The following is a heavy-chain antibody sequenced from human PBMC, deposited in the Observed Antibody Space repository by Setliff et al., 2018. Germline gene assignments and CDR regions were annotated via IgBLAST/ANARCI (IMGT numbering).Heavy chain of an antibody. V-gene: IGHV4-59*08. D-gene: IGHD7-27*01. CDR2: IYYSGST. J-gene: IGHJ4*02. CDR1: GGSISSYY. Sequence: PSETLSLTCTVSGGSISSYYWSWIRQPPGKRLEWIGYIYYSGSTNYNPSLKSRVTISVDTSKNQFSLNLNAVTAADTAVYYCATLTGDRGVDYWGQGRLVTVSS. CDR3: ATLTGDRGVDY.